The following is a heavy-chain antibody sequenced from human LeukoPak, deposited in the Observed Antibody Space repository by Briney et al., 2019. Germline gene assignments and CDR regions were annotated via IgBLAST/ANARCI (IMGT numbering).Heavy chain of an antibody. D-gene: IGHD4-11*01. CDR2: IYYSGST. Sequence: SETLSLTCTVSGGSISSRSYYWGWIRQPPGKGLEWIGSIYYSGSTYYNPSLKSRVTISVDTSKNQFSLKLSSVTAADTAVYYCARQSYSNYVALDYWGQGTLVTVSS. V-gene: IGHV4-39*01. CDR1: GGSISSRSYY. J-gene: IGHJ4*02. CDR3: ARQSYSNYVALDY.